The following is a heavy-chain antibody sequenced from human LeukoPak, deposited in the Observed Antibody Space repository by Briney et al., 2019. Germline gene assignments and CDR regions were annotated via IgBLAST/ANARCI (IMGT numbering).Heavy chain of an antibody. CDR2: INHSGST. CDR3: ARGLSNIGLGYFQH. CDR1: GGSFSGYY. Sequence: SETLSLTCAVYGGSFSGYYWSWIRQPPGKGLEWIGEINHSGSTNYNPSLKSRVTISVDTSKNQFSLKLSSVTAADTAVYYCARGLSNIGLGYFQHWGQGTLVTVSS. J-gene: IGHJ1*01. D-gene: IGHD2/OR15-2a*01. V-gene: IGHV4-34*01.